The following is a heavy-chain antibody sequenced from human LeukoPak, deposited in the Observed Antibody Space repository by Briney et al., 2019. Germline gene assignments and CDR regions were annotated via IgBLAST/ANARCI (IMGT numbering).Heavy chain of an antibody. CDR3: ARQPEGGTYIGTFDI. Sequence: SETLSLTCTVSGGSISSGDYYWGWIRQPPGKGLEWIGSIYYSGSTYYNPSLKSRVTISVDTSKNQFSLKLSSVTAADTALYYCARQPEGGTYIGTFDIWGQGTMVTVSS. V-gene: IGHV4-39*01. J-gene: IGHJ3*02. CDR2: IYYSGST. D-gene: IGHD6-19*01. CDR1: GGSISSGDYY.